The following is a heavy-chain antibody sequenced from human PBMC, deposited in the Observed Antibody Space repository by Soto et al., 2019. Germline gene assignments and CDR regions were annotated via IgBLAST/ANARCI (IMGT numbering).Heavy chain of an antibody. Sequence: VSLRLSCAASGFTFSSYSMNWVRQAPGKGLEWVSYISSSSSTIYYADSVKGRFTISRDNAKNSLYLQMNSLRDEDTAVYYCARVGQQLARGVTGPDPWGQGTLVTVSS. D-gene: IGHD6-13*01. CDR1: GFTFSSYS. V-gene: IGHV3-48*02. CDR3: ARVGQQLARGVTGPDP. J-gene: IGHJ5*02. CDR2: ISSSSSTI.